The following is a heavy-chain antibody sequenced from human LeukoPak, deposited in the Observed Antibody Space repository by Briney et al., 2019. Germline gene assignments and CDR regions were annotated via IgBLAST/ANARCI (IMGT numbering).Heavy chain of an antibody. CDR2: IKQDGSEK. J-gene: IGHJ4*02. Sequence: GGSLRLSCAASGFTFSSYWMSRVRQAPGKGLEWVANIKQDGSEKYYVDSVKGRFTISRDNAKNSLYLQMNSLRAEDTAVYYCARGSSAMGYYDSSGLDYWGQGTLVTVSS. CDR1: GFTFSSYW. D-gene: IGHD3-22*01. V-gene: IGHV3-7*01. CDR3: ARGSSAMGYYDSSGLDY.